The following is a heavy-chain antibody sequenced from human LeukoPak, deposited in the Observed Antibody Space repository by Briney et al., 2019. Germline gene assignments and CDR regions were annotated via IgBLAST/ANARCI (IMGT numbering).Heavy chain of an antibody. D-gene: IGHD5-18*01. CDR1: GDSINTYY. Sequence: SETLSLTCTVSGDSINTYYWSWIRQPPGKGLEWIGYIYYSGSTDYNPSLKSRVTMSVDTSKSQWSLKLSSVTAADTAVYYCARFDTYGCERFDYWGQGALVTVSS. CDR3: ARFDTYGCERFDY. J-gene: IGHJ4*02. CDR2: IYYSGST. V-gene: IGHV4-59*01.